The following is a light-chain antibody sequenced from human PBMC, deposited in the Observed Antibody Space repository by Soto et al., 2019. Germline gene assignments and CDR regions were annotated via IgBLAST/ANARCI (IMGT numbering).Light chain of an antibody. J-gene: IGLJ2*01. CDR3: SSYAGSNNHVV. CDR1: SSDVGGYNY. CDR2: EVS. V-gene: IGLV2-8*01. Sequence: QSVLTQPPSASGYPGQSVTISCTGTSSDVGGYNYVSWYQQHPGKAPKLMIYEVSKRPSGVPDRFSGSKSGNTASLTVSGLQAEDEDDYYCSSYAGSNNHVVFGGGTKLTVL.